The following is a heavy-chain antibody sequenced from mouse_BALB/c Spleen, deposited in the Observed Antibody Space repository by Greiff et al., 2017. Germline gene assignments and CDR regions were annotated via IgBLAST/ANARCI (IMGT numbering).Heavy chain of an antibody. CDR2: ISSGGGST. J-gene: IGHJ4*01. CDR3: ARLGPFYAMDY. D-gene: IGHD4-1*01. CDR1: GFAFSSYD. Sequence: EVNVVESGGGLVKPGGSLKLSCAASGFAFSSYDMSWVRQTPEKRLEWVAYISSGGGSTYYPDTVKGRFTISRDNAKNTLYLQMSSLKSEDTAMYYCARLGPFYAMDYWGQGTSVTVSS. V-gene: IGHV5-12-1*01.